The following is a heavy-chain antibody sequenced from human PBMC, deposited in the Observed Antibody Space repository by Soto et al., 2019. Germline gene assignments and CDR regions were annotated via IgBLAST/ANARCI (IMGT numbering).Heavy chain of an antibody. CDR1: GGSISSGGYY. CDR3: ARGTGTTMDIQH. D-gene: IGHD1-7*01. CDR2: IYYSGST. Sequence: SETLSLTCTVSGGSISSGGYYWSWIRQHPGKGLEWIGYIYYSGSTYYNPSLKSRVTISVDTSKNQFSLKLSSVTAADTAVYYCARGTGTTMDIQHWGQGTLVTVSS. J-gene: IGHJ1*01. V-gene: IGHV4-31*03.